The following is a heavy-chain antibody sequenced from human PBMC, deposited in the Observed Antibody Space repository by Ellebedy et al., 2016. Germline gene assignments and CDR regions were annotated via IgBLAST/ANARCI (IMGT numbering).Heavy chain of an antibody. CDR3: AKARVIADSFDY. J-gene: IGHJ4*02. V-gene: IGHV3-23*01. CDR1: GFTFSSYS. Sequence: ESLKISXAASGFTFSSYSMNWVRQAPGKGLEWVSAISGSGGSTYYADSVKGRFTISRDNSKNTLYLQMNSLRAEDTAVYYCAKARVIADSFDYWGQGTLVTVSS. D-gene: IGHD2-21*01. CDR2: ISGSGGST.